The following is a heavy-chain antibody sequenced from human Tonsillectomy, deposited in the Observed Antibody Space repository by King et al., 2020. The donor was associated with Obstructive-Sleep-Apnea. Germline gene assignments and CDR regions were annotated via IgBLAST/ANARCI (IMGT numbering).Heavy chain of an antibody. CDR2: IYYSGST. V-gene: IGHV4-59*01. CDR3: ARGRVYFDY. Sequence: QLQESGPGLVKPSETLSLTCTVSGGSISSYYWSWIRRPPGKGLEWIGYIYYSGSTNYNPSLKSRVTISVDTSKNQFSLKLSPVTAADTAVYYCARGRVYFDYWGQGTLVTVSS. CDR1: GGSISSYY. J-gene: IGHJ4*02.